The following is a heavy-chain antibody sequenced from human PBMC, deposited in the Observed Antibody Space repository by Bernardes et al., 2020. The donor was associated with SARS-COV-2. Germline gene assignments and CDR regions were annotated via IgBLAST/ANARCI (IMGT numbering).Heavy chain of an antibody. CDR1: GFTFTNSW. J-gene: IGHJ4*01. V-gene: IGHV3-74*01. D-gene: IGHD2-2*01. CDR3: ERRSSADDYYYFDS. CDR2: INPDGRTI. Sequence: GGSLRLSCAASGFTFTNSWMHWVRQVPGKGLVWVSRINPDGRTIIYADSVKGRFTISRDNAKSMVYLQMNSLRAEDTAIYYCERRSSADDYYYFDSWGQGTLVTVSS.